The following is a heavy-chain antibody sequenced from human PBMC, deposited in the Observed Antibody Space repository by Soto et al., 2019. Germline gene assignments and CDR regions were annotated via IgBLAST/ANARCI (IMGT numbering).Heavy chain of an antibody. Sequence: GASVKVSCTASGYTFTCYYMHCVRQAPGQGLEWMGWINPNSGGTNYAQKFQGRVTMTRDTSISTAYMELSRLRSDDTAVYYCARDRIAVEFDYWGQGTLVTVSS. CDR2: INPNSGGT. J-gene: IGHJ4*02. V-gene: IGHV1-2*02. CDR1: GYTFTCYY. CDR3: ARDRIAVEFDY. D-gene: IGHD6-19*01.